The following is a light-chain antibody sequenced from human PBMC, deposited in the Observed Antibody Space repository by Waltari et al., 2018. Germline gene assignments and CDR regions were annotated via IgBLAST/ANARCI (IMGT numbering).Light chain of an antibody. Sequence: QSALTQPASVSGSPGQSITISCTGTSSDVGGYNYVSWYQQHPGKAPKIMIYEVSNRPSGVSNRCSGSKSGNTASLTISGLQAEDEADYYCSSYTSSSTLEVFGTGTKVTVL. CDR1: SSDVGGYNY. CDR2: EVS. CDR3: SSYTSSSTLEV. J-gene: IGLJ1*01. V-gene: IGLV2-14*01.